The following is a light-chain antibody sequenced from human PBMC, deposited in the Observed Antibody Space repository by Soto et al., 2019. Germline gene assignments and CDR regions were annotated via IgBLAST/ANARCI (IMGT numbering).Light chain of an antibody. Sequence: DIQMTQSPSSLSASVGDRVTITCRASQSISRHLNWYQQKSGKAPKLLIFGASSLQSGVPSRFSGSGSGTDFTLTISSLQPEDFATCYCQQSYSSPLTFGGGTKVEIK. CDR3: QQSYSSPLT. V-gene: IGKV1-39*01. CDR1: QSISRH. J-gene: IGKJ4*01. CDR2: GAS.